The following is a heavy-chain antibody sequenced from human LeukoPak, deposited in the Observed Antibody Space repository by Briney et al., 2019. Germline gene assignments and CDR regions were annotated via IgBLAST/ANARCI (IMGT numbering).Heavy chain of an antibody. D-gene: IGHD3-16*02. J-gene: IGHJ3*02. CDR2: ITWDGGNT. Sequence: GGSLRLSCAASGFTFNDYAMHWVRQAPGKGLEWVSLITWDGGNTYYADSVKGRFTISRDNSKNSLYLQMNSLRTEDTALFYCAKKGWELLFEDAFDIWGQGTMVTVSS. CDR3: AKKGWELLFEDAFDI. V-gene: IGHV3-43*02. CDR1: GFTFNDYA.